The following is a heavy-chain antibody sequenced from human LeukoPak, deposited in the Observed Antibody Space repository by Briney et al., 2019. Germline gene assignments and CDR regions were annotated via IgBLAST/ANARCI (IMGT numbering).Heavy chain of an antibody. CDR2: ISYDGSNK. J-gene: IGHJ4*02. CDR3: AKGSYYYDSSATFGY. CDR1: GFTFSSYG. Sequence: GGSLRLSCAASGFTFSSYGMHWVRQAPGKGLEWVAVISYDGSNKYYADSVKGRFTISRDNSKNTLYLQMNSLRAEDTAVYYCAKGSYYYDSSATFGYWGQGTLVTVSS. D-gene: IGHD3-22*01. V-gene: IGHV3-30*18.